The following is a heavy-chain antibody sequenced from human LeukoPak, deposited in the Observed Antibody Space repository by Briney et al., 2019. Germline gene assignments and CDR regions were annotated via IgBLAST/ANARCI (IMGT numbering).Heavy chain of an antibody. V-gene: IGHV3-23*01. Sequence: GGSLRLSCAASGFTFSSYAMSWVRQAPGKGLEWVSYISSSSSTIYYADSVKGRFTISRDNSKNTLYLQMNSLRAEDTAVYYCAKDPNRGGYFFYYYMDVWGKGTTVTVSS. CDR3: AKDPNRGGYFFYYYMDV. CDR1: GFTFSSYA. CDR2: ISSSSSTI. J-gene: IGHJ6*03. D-gene: IGHD3-10*01.